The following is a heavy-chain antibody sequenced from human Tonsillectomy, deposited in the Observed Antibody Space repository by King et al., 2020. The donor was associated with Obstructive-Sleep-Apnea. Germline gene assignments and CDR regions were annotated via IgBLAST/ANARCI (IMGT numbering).Heavy chain of an antibody. CDR1: GGSISSYY. CDR2: IYDSGST. J-gene: IGHJ6*02. V-gene: IGHV4-59*08. CDR3: ARRHHGMDG. Sequence: LQLQESGPGLVKPSETLSLTCTVSGGSISSYYWSWIRQPPGKGLEWIGYIYDSGSTNYNPSFKSRVTISIDTSKKQFSLNLTSVTAADTAVYDCARRHHGMDGWGQGKTGNVSS.